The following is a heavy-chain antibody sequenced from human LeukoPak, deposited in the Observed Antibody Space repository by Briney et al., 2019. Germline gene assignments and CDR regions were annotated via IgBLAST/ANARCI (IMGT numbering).Heavy chain of an antibody. Sequence: GGSLRLSCAASGFTFSSYSMNWVRQAPGKGLEWVSYISSSSSTIYYADSVKGRFTISRDNAKNSLYLQMNSLRAEDTAVYYCVRDNPRCCGVVPANIDDYWGQGTLVTVSS. J-gene: IGHJ4*02. V-gene: IGHV3-48*01. D-gene: IGHD2-15*01. CDR2: ISSSSSTI. CDR3: VRDNPRCCGVVPANIDDY. CDR1: GFTFSSYS.